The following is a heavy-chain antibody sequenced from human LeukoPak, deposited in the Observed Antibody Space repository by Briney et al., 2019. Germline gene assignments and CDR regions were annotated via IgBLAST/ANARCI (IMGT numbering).Heavy chain of an antibody. V-gene: IGHV4-59*01. Sequence: SETLSLTCTVSGGSISSYYWCWIRQPPGKGLEWIGYIYFSGSTNYNPSLKSRVTISVDTSRNQFSLQLSSVTAADTAVYYCARGQFYGSGSYPTYYYYYYGMDVWGQGTTVTVSS. CDR3: ARGQFYGSGSYPTYYYYYYGMDV. CDR1: GGSISSYY. CDR2: IYFSGST. D-gene: IGHD3-10*01. J-gene: IGHJ6*02.